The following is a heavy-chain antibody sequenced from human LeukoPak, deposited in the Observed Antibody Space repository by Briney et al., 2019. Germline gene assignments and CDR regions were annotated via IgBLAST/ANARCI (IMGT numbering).Heavy chain of an antibody. CDR1: GFTFSSYS. D-gene: IGHD5-24*01. CDR3: ARGTVEMATISY. V-gene: IGHV3-21*01. J-gene: IGHJ4*02. Sequence: PGGSLRLSCAASGFTFSSYSMNWVRQAPGKGLEWVSSISSSSSYIYYADSVKGRFTISRDNAKNSLYLQMNSLRAEDTAAYYCARGTVEMATISYWGQGTLVTVSS. CDR2: ISSSSSYI.